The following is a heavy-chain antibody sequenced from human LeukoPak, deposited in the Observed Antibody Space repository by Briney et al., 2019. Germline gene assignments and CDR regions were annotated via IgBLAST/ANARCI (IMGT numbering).Heavy chain of an antibody. CDR2: IYYSGST. CDR1: GGSISRSY. Sequence: SETLSHTCTVSGGSISRSYWNWIRQPPGKGLEWIGYIYYSGSTNYNPSLQSRVTISLDTSKNQFSLRLSSVTAADTAVYYCAGADWGHWYFDLWGRGTLVTVSS. D-gene: IGHD2-21*02. J-gene: IGHJ2*01. CDR3: AGADWGHWYFDL. V-gene: IGHV4-59*08.